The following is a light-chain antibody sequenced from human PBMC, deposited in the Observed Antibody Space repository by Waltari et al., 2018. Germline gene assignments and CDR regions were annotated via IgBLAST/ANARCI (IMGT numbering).Light chain of an antibody. J-gene: IGKJ1*01. CDR3: QQYDRRTTT. V-gene: IGKV1-5*03. Sequence: DIQMTQSPSTLSASVGDTVTITCRASHSISWWLAWYQQKPGKAPKLQISKATILQFGVPSRFRGSGSGKEFTLTITALQPDDLATYYCQQYDRRTTTFGQGTKVEIK. CDR1: HSISWW. CDR2: KAT.